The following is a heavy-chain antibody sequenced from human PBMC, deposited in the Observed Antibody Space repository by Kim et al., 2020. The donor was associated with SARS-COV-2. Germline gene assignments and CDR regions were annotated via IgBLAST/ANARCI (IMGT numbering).Heavy chain of an antibody. V-gene: IGHV4-34*01. CDR2: INHSGST. CDR1: GGSFSGYY. J-gene: IGHJ4*02. Sequence: SETLSLTCAVYGGSFSGYYWSWIRQPPGKGLEWIGEINHSGSTNYNPSLKSRVTISVDTSKNQFSLKLSSVTAADTAVYYCARYDFWSGYPAHWGQGTLVTVSS. CDR3: ARYDFWSGYPAH. D-gene: IGHD3-3*01.